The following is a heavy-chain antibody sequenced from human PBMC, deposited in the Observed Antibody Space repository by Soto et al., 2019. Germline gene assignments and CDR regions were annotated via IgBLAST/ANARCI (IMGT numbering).Heavy chain of an antibody. Sequence: SETLSLTCAVYGGSFSGYYWSWIRQPPGKGLEWIGEINHSGSTSYNPSLKSRVTISVDTSKNQFSLKLSSVTAADTAVYYCARGGPLAAAGTWGQGTLVTVSS. D-gene: IGHD6-13*01. J-gene: IGHJ4*02. CDR3: ARGGPLAAAGT. V-gene: IGHV4-34*01. CDR2: INHSGST. CDR1: GGSFSGYY.